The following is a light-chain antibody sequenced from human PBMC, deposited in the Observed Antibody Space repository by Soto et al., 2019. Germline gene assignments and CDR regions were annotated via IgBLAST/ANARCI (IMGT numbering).Light chain of an antibody. CDR1: QSVSSN. CDR2: GAS. J-gene: IGKJ2*01. Sequence: EIVMTQSPATLSVSPGERATLSCRASQSVSSNLAWYQHKPGQAPRLLIYGASTRATGIPAGFSGSGSGTEFTLTISSLQSEAFAVYYCQQYNNWPHMYTFGQGTKLEIK. V-gene: IGKV3-15*01. CDR3: QQYNNWPHMYT.